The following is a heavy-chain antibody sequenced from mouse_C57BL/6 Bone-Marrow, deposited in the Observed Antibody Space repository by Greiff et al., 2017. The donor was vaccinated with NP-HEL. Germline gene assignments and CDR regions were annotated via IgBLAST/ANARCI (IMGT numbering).Heavy chain of an antibody. CDR3: ARSGYYGSSPWFAC. CDR2: INPYNGDT. CDR1: GYSFTGYF. J-gene: IGHJ3*01. D-gene: IGHD1-1*01. Sequence: EVQLQQSGPELVKPGDSVKISCKASGYSFTGYFMNWVMQSHGKSLEWIGRINPYNGDTFYHQKFKGKATLPVDKSSSTAHMQLRSLTSEDSAVYYCARSGYYGSSPWFACWGQGTLVTVSA. V-gene: IGHV1-20*01.